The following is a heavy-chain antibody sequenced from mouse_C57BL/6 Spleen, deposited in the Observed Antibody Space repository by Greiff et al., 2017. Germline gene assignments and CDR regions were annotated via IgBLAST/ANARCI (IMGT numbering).Heavy chain of an antibody. V-gene: IGHV1-55*01. CDR1: GYTFTSYW. Sequence: QVQLQQSGPELVKPGASVKISCKASGYTFTSYWITWVKQRPGQGLEWIGDIYPGSGSTNYNEKFKSKATLTVDTSSSTAYMQLSSLTSEDSAVYYCAKFITTVVATDYWGQGTTLTVSS. D-gene: IGHD1-1*01. CDR2: IYPGSGST. J-gene: IGHJ2*01. CDR3: AKFITTVVATDY.